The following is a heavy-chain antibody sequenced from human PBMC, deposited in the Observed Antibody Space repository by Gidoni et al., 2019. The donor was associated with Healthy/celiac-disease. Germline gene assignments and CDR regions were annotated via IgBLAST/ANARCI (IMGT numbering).Heavy chain of an antibody. CDR3: AKDIGGGNGLRVFDY. V-gene: IGHV3-43*01. J-gene: IGHJ4*02. Sequence: EVQLVESGGVVVQPGGSLRLSLAASGFTFDDYTMHWVRQAPGKGLEWVSLISWDGGSTYYADSVKGRFTISRDNSKNSLYLQMNSLRTEDTALYYCAKDIGGGNGLRVFDYWGQGTLVTVSS. D-gene: IGHD2-15*01. CDR2: ISWDGGST. CDR1: GFTFDDYT.